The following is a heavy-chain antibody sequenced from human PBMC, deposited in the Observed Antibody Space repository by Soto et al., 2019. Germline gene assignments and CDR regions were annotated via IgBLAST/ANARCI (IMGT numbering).Heavy chain of an antibody. Sequence: SETLSLTCTVSGGSISSSSYYWGWIRQPPGKGLEWIGSNYYSGSTYYNPSLKSRVTISVDTSKNQFSLKLSSVTAADTAVYYCARQAVTTIPLCNWFDPWGQGTLVTVSS. CDR1: GGSISSSSYY. CDR3: ARQAVTTIPLCNWFDP. J-gene: IGHJ5*02. CDR2: NYYSGST. V-gene: IGHV4-39*01. D-gene: IGHD4-4*01.